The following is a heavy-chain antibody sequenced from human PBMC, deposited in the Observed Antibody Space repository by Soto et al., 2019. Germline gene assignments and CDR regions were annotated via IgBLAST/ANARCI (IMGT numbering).Heavy chain of an antibody. CDR1: GYTFTSYA. J-gene: IGHJ4*02. CDR3: ARSIVVVTALDY. Sequence: QVQLVQSGAEEKKPGASVKVSCKASGYTFTSYAMHWVRQAPGQRLEWMGWINAGNGNTKYSQKFQGRVNITRDTSASIAYMELSSLRSADTAVYYCARSIVVVTALDYWGQGTLVTVSS. CDR2: INAGNGNT. V-gene: IGHV1-3*05. D-gene: IGHD2-21*02.